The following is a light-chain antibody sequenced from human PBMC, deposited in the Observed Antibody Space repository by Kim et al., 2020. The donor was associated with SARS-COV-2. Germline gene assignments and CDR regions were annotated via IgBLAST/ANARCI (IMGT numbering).Light chain of an antibody. CDR3: QAWDSSAAV. Sequence: SYELTQPPSVSVSPGQTATITCSGDKLGEKYACWYQQKPGQSPVLVIYEDNRRPSEIPARFSGSNSGNTATLTISGTQAMDEADYYCQAWDSSAAVFGGG. CDR1: KLGEKY. V-gene: IGLV3-1*01. CDR2: EDN. J-gene: IGLJ2*01.